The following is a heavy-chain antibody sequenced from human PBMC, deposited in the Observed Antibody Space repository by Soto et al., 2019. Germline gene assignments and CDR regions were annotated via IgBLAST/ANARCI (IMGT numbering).Heavy chain of an antibody. CDR2: LKGDGSMT. CDR3: ARRGLYAYSQDN. CDR1: GFTFSTYW. V-gene: IGHV3-74*01. D-gene: IGHD3-16*01. Sequence: EVQLVESGGGVVQPGESLRLSCTASGFTFSTYWMHWVRQAPGKGLVWLSRLKGDGSMTDYADSVKGRFTIYRDNAENTLDLQINCQRAEDTAIYYCARRGLYAYSQDNWGQGTLVTVSS. J-gene: IGHJ4*02.